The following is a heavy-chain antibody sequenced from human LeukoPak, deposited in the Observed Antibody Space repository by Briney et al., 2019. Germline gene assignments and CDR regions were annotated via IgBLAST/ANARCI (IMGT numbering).Heavy chain of an antibody. CDR1: GYSFTSYW. V-gene: IGHV5-51*01. J-gene: IGHJ4*02. D-gene: IGHD3-9*01. Sequence: GESLKISCKGSGYSFTSYWIAWVRQMPGKGLEWMGFIYPGDSDTRYSPSFQGQVTISADKSISTAYLQWSSLQASDTAMYYCARLMYYDIYPFDYWGQGTLVTVSS. CDR2: IYPGDSDT. CDR3: ARLMYYDIYPFDY.